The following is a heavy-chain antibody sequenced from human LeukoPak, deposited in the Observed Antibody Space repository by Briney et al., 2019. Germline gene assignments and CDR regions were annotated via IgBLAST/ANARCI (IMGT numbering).Heavy chain of an antibody. D-gene: IGHD3-10*01. CDR2: TLYSGST. V-gene: IGHV4-39*01. CDR3: AKHNPYGPCDY. Sequence: SETLSLTCTVSGGSISSSSYYWGWIRQPPGKGLEWIGSTLYSGSTFYNPSLKRRVAMSVDTSKNQFYLTLTSVTAADTAVYYCAKHNPYGPCDYWGQGTLVTVSS. CDR1: GGSISSSSYY. J-gene: IGHJ4*02.